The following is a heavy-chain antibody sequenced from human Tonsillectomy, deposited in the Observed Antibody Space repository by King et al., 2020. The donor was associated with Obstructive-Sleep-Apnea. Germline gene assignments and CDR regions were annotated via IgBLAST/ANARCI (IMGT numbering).Heavy chain of an antibody. J-gene: IGHJ4*02. V-gene: IGHV3-7*01. Sequence: QLVQSGGGLVQPGESLRLSCAVAGFTYRNHWMSWVRQAPGKGLEWVAKIKEDGSDKYYVDSVKGRVTISRDNAKNSLYLQMNSLRVEDTAMYYCVRGGYTYDYWGQGTLVIVSS. D-gene: IGHD5-18*01. CDR2: IKEDGSDK. CDR3: VRGGYTYDY. CDR1: GFTYRNHW.